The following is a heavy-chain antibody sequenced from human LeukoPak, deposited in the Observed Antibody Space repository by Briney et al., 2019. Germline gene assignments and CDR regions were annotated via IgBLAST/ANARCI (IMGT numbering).Heavy chain of an antibody. D-gene: IGHD3-22*01. J-gene: IGHJ4*02. Sequence: ASVKVSCKASGHTFTGYYMHWVRQAPGQGLEWMGWINPNSGDTNYAQKFQGRVTMTRDTSISTAYMELSRLRSDDTAVYYCARTYYYDSSGYAPFDYWGQGTLVTVSS. CDR1: GHTFTGYY. V-gene: IGHV1-2*02. CDR3: ARTYYYDSSGYAPFDY. CDR2: INPNSGDT.